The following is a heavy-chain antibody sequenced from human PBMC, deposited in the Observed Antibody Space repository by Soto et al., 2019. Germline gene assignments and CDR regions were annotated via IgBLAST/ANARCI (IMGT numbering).Heavy chain of an antibody. D-gene: IGHD5-12*01. CDR3: ARARLRAVYAFDI. CDR1: GGSISSGYYY. J-gene: IGHJ3*02. Sequence: PSETLSLTCSVSGGSISSGYYYWSWIRQPPGKGLEWIGYIYYSGSTYYSPSLKSRLSISLDTSKNQFSLRLSSVTAADTAMYYCARARLRAVYAFDIWGQGTMVTVSS. V-gene: IGHV4-30-4*01. CDR2: IYYSGST.